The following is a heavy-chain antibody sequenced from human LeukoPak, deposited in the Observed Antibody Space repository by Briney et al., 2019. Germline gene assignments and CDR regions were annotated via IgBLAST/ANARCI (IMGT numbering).Heavy chain of an antibody. CDR2: IWYDGSNK. Sequence: GGSLRLSCAASGFTFSSYGMHWVRQAPGKGLEWMAVIWYDGSNKYYADSVKGRFTISRDNSKNTLYLQMNSLRAEDTAVYYCARDGEKGAFDIWGQGTMVTVSS. CDR3: ARDGEKGAFDI. J-gene: IGHJ3*02. CDR1: GFTFSSYG. V-gene: IGHV3-33*01.